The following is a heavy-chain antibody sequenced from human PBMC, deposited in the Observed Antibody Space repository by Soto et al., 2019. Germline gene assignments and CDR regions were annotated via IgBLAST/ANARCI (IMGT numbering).Heavy chain of an antibody. J-gene: IGHJ6*02. CDR3: AITPAGIRFGELLDYYYYGMDV. V-gene: IGHV1-18*01. Sequence: ASVKVSCKASGYTFTSYGISWVRQAPGQGLEWMGWISAYNGNTNYAQKLQGRVTMTTDTSTSTAYMELRSLRSDDTAVYYCAITPAGIRFGELLDYYYYGMDVWGQGTTVTVS. CDR1: GYTFTSYG. CDR2: ISAYNGNT. D-gene: IGHD3-10*01.